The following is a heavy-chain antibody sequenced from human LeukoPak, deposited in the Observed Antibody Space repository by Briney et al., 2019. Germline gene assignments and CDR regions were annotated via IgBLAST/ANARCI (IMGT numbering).Heavy chain of an antibody. CDR2: INPNSGGT. Sequence: GASVKVSCKASGYTFTGYYMHWVRQAPGQGLEWMGWINPNSGGTNYAQKFQGRVTMTRDTSISTAYMELSRLRSDDTAVYYCARERKDTAMVSDNWGQGTLVTVSS. CDR1: GYTFTGYY. J-gene: IGHJ4*02. CDR3: ARERKDTAMVSDN. D-gene: IGHD5-18*01. V-gene: IGHV1-2*02.